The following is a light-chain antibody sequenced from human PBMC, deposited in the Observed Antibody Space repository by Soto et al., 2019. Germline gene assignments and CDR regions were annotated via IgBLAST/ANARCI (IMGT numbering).Light chain of an antibody. Sequence: EIVMTQSPDTLSVSPGESATLSCRASQSVKNKLAWYQQKPGQAPRLLIYDTSTRATGIPTTFSGSGSGTEFTLTISSLQSEDFVVYYCHQYNNWPPTFGQGTKVEIK. CDR3: HQYNNWPPT. J-gene: IGKJ1*01. CDR2: DTS. V-gene: IGKV3-15*01. CDR1: QSVKNK.